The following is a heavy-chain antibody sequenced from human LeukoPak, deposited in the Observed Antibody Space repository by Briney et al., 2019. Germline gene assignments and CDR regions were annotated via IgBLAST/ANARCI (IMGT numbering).Heavy chain of an antibody. V-gene: IGHV5-51*01. CDR1: GYSFSDYW. Sequence: GESLKISCKGSGYSFSDYWIAWVRQMPGKGLEWMGIIYPGDSDTRYSPPFQGQVTISADKSISTAYLQWSSLKASDIAMYYCARQGLSAQSIDYWGQGTLVTVSS. CDR2: IYPGDSDT. J-gene: IGHJ4*02. CDR3: ARQGLSAQSIDY. D-gene: IGHD2/OR15-2a*01.